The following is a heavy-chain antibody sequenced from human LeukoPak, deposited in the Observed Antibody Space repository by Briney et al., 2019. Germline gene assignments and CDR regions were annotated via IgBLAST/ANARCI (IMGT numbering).Heavy chain of an antibody. CDR2: INHSGST. J-gene: IGHJ5*02. V-gene: IGHV4-34*01. D-gene: IGHD3-3*01. CDR3: AREGYYDFWSGYYNRWFDP. CDR1: GGSFSGYY. Sequence: SETLSLTCAVYGGSFSGYYWSWIRRPPGKGLEWIGEINHSGSTNYNPSLKSRVTISVDTSKNQFSLKLSSVTAADTAVYYCAREGYYDFWSGYYNRWFDPWGQGTLVTVSS.